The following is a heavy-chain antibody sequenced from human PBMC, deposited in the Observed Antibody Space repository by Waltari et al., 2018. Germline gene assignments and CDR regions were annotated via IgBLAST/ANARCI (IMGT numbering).Heavy chain of an antibody. CDR1: GDSISSNSAA. CDR3: ARDSYDGSGNDAFDI. D-gene: IGHD3-22*01. J-gene: IGHJ3*02. Sequence: QVQLQQSGPGLVKPSQTLSLTCAISGDSISSNSAAWNWIRQSPSRGLEWLGGTYCRSTWDTDYAVSVKSRLTINPDTSKNQFSLQLTSVTPEDTAVYYCARDSYDGSGNDAFDIWGQGTMVTVSS. V-gene: IGHV6-1*01. CDR2: TYCRSTWDT.